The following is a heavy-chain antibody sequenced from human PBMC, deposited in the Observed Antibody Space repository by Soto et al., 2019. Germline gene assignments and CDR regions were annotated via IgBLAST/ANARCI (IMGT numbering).Heavy chain of an antibody. CDR3: AKDESRVVVPDNWFDS. Sequence: VQLLESGGGLVQPGGSLRLSCAASGLTFSSNAMSWVRQAPGKGLEWVSGISDSGGRTYYADSVKGRFTISRDNSKNTLYLQMNSLRAEDTAVYYCAKDESRVVVPDNWFDSWGQGTLVTVSS. CDR2: ISDSGGRT. V-gene: IGHV3-23*01. J-gene: IGHJ5*01. CDR1: GLTFSSNA. D-gene: IGHD3-22*01.